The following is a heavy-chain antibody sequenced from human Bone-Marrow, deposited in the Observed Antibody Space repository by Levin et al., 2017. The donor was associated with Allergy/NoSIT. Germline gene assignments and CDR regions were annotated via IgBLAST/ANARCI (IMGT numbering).Heavy chain of an antibody. V-gene: IGHV4-30-4*01. CDR3: ARERRAWIGENDPAHYGLDI. D-gene: IGHD2-21*01. CDR2: IFQSGST. Sequence: SETLSLTCTVSGGSMTTGEYYWNWVRQSPGAGLEWIGHIFQSGSTFYTPSLERRLMMSIDPTRSQFSLTLGSVTAADTAVYYCARERRAWIGENDPAHYGLDIWGQGTTVTVSS. J-gene: IGHJ6*02. CDR1: GGSMTTGEYY.